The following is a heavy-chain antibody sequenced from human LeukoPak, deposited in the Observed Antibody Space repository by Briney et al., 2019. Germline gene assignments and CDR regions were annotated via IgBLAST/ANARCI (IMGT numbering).Heavy chain of an antibody. D-gene: IGHD6-19*01. CDR1: GFTFSSYW. Sequence: GGSLRLSCAASGFTFSSYWMSWVRQAPGKGLEWVANIKQDGSEKYYVDSVKGRFTISRDNSKNTLYLQMNSLRAEDTAVYYCAKSGVYSSGQTSDYHYYYYMDVWGKGTTVTISS. V-gene: IGHV3-7*03. CDR2: IKQDGSEK. CDR3: AKSGVYSSGQTSDYHYYYYMDV. J-gene: IGHJ6*03.